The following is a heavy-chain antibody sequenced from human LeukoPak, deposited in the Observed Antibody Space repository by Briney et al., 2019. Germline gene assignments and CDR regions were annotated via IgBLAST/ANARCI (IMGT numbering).Heavy chain of an antibody. V-gene: IGHV3-11*04. CDR3: ARDQDYVWGSYRSQGY. D-gene: IGHD3-16*02. CDR1: GFTFSDYY. CDR2: ISSSGSTI. Sequence: GGSLRLSCAASGFTFSDYYMSWIRQAPGKGLEWVSYISSSGSTIYYADSVKGRFTISRDNAKNSLYLQMNSLRAEDTAVYYCARDQDYVWGSYRSQGYWGQGTLVTVSS. J-gene: IGHJ4*02.